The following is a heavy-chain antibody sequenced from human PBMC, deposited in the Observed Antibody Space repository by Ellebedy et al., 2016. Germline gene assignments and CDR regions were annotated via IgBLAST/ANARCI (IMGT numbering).Heavy chain of an antibody. CDR1: GYPFTDYY. Sequence: ASVKVSXXASGYPFTDYYIHWVRQAPGQGLEWMGWISAYDGNTKYAQKFQGRVTMTTDTSTSTAYMELRSLRSDDTALYYCARRASCGGDCRRGEVDNWGQGTLVTVSS. J-gene: IGHJ4*02. CDR2: ISAYDGNT. V-gene: IGHV1-18*04. D-gene: IGHD2-21*02. CDR3: ARRASCGGDCRRGEVDN.